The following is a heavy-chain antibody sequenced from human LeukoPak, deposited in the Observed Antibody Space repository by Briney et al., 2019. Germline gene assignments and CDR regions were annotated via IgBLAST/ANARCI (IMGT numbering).Heavy chain of an antibody. Sequence: ASVKVSCKASGYTFTSYDINWVRQATGQGLEWMGWMNPNSGNTGYAQKFQGRVTMTRNTSISTAYMELSSLRSEDTAVYYCARGQKCGWTPDYWGQGTLVTVSS. J-gene: IGHJ4*02. D-gene: IGHD6-19*01. CDR2: MNPNSGNT. CDR1: GYTFTSYD. V-gene: IGHV1-8*01. CDR3: ARGQKCGWTPDY.